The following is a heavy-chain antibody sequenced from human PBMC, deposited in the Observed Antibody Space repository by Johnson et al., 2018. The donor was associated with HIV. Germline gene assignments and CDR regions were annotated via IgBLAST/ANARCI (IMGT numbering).Heavy chain of an antibody. J-gene: IGHJ3*02. CDR3: TTSGRRDGYNYAGDAFDI. V-gene: IGHV3-66*01. CDR2: LFSGVTT. Sequence: VQLVESGGGLVKPGGSLRLSCAASGFTVSSYYMTWVRQAPGKGLEWVSVLFSGVTTYYADSVKGRFTISRDSSKNTLYLQMNSLKTEDTAVYYYTTSGRRDGYNYAGDAFDIWGQGTMVTVSS. CDR1: GFTVSSYY. D-gene: IGHD5-24*01.